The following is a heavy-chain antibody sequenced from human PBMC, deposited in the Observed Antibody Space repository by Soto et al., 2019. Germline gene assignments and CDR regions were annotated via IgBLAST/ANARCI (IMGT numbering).Heavy chain of an antibody. Sequence: QLQLQESGPGLVKPSETLSLTCTVSGGSISSSSYYWGWIRQPPGKGLEWIGSIYYSGSTYYNPSPKGRVTISVDTSKNQFSLKLGFVTAAGTAVYYCAGSGWWYFDYWGQGTLVTVSS. D-gene: IGHD6-19*01. CDR3: AGSGWWYFDY. CDR1: GGSISSSSYY. V-gene: IGHV4-39*01. J-gene: IGHJ4*02. CDR2: IYYSGST.